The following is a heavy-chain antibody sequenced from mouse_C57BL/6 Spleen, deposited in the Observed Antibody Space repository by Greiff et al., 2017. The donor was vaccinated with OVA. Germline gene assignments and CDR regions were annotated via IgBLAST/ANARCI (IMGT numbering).Heavy chain of an antibody. J-gene: IGHJ3*01. V-gene: IGHV1-61*01. CDR3: ARGSTVVERAWFAY. D-gene: IGHD1-1*01. CDR2: IYPSDSET. CDR1: GYTFTSYW. Sequence: VKLQQPGAELVRPGSSVKLSCKASGYTFTSYWMDWVKQRPGQGLEWIGNIYPSDSETHYNQKFKDKATLTVDKSSSTAYMQLSSLTSEDSAVYYCARGSTVVERAWFAYWGQGTLVTVSA.